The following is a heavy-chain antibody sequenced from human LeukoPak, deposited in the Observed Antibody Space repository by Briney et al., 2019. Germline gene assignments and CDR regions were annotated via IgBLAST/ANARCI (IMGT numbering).Heavy chain of an antibody. CDR2: NSAYNGNT. CDR1: GYTFTSYG. CDR3: ARDQQWLVY. V-gene: IGHV1-18*01. Sequence: GASVKVSCKASGYTFTSYGISWVRQAPGQGLEWMGWNSAYNGNTNYAQKLQGRVTMTTDTSTSTADMELRSLRSDDTAVYYCARDQQWLVYWGQGTLVTVSS. D-gene: IGHD6-19*01. J-gene: IGHJ4*02.